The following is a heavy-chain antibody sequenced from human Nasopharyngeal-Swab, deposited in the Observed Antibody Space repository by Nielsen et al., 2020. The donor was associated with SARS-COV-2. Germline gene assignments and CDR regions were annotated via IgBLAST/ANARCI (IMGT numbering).Heavy chain of an antibody. D-gene: IGHD3-10*01. CDR1: GYIFTGYY. CDR3: ARAGAGIWFEINWFDP. V-gene: IGHV1-2*04. Sequence: ASVKVSCKASGYIFTGYYIHWVRQAPGQGLEWMGWINPYNGDTSYALKFQECVTMTRDTSLSTAYMELRSLRSDDTAVYYCARAGAGIWFEINWFDPWGQGTLVTVSS. J-gene: IGHJ5*02. CDR2: INPYNGDT.